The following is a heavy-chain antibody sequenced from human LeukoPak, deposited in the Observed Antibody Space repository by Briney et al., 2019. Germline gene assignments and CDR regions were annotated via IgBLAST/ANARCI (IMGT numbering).Heavy chain of an antibody. Sequence: GGSLRLSCATFGFAFSDYWMTWVRQVPGKGLEWVASINREGNEKYYVDSVKGRFTISRENAKNSVDLQMDSLRVEDTAVYYCARVGTWELQRVFDFWGQATLVTVSS. V-gene: IGHV3-7*01. CDR2: INREGNEK. D-gene: IGHD1-26*01. J-gene: IGHJ4*02. CDR3: ARVGTWELQRVFDF. CDR1: GFAFSDYW.